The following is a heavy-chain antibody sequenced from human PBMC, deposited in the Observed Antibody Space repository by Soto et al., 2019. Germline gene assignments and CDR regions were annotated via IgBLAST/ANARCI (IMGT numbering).Heavy chain of an antibody. Sequence: QVQLQESGPGLVKPSQTLSLTCTVSGGSITAGNYVLTWIRQSPGKGLEWIGYISYSGTYYNPSLTSRLTISIDTSKNQLSLQVTSVTAADTAVYYCATRSSTVFFYGMDVWGQWTTVIVSS. J-gene: IGHJ6*02. CDR3: ATRSSTVFFYGMDV. V-gene: IGHV4-30-4*01. D-gene: IGHD6-6*01. CDR1: GGSITAGNYV. CDR2: ISYSGT.